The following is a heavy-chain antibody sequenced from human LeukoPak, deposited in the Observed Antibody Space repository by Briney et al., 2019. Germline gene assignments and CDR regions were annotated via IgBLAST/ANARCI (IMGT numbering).Heavy chain of an antibody. D-gene: IGHD6-19*01. Sequence: SETLSLTCTVSGVSISSGSYYWSWIRQPAGKGLEWIGRVGRSYYSPSVKSRVTISVDTSKNQFSLKLSSVTAADTAVYYCARHGYTGGWYLFDSWGQGTLVTVSS. CDR2: VGRS. V-gene: IGHV4-61*02. CDR1: GVSISSGSYY. CDR3: ARHGYTGGWYLFDS. J-gene: IGHJ4*02.